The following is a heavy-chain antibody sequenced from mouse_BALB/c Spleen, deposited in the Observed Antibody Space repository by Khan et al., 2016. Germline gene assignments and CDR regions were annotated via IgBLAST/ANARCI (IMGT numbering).Heavy chain of an antibody. CDR3: ARPTVRAMDY. J-gene: IGHJ4*01. D-gene: IGHD1-1*01. V-gene: IGHV9-2-1*01. CDR2: INTATGEP. CDR1: GYTFTDYS. Sequence: QIQLVQSGPELKKPGETVKISCKASGYTFTDYSMHWVKQAPGKGLKWMGWINTATGEPTYADDFKGRFAFSLETSASTAYLQINNLKNEDTATYFCARPTVRAMDYWGQGTSVTVSS.